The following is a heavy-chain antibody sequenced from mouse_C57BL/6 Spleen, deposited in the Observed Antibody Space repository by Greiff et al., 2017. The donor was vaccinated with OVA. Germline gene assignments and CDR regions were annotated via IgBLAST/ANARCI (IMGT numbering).Heavy chain of an antibody. J-gene: IGHJ4*01. Sequence: EVHLVESGPELVKPGASVKISCKASGYSFTGYYMNWVKQSPEKSLEWIGEINPSTGGTTYNQKFKAKATLTVDKSSSTAYMQLKSLTSEDSAVYYCALSSYGNAMDYWGQGTSVTVSS. CDR1: GYSFTGYY. CDR2: INPSTGGT. D-gene: IGHD1-1*01. V-gene: IGHV1-42*01. CDR3: ALSSYGNAMDY.